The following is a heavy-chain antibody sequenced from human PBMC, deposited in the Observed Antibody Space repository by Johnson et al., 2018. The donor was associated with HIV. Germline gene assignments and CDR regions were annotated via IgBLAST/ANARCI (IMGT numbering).Heavy chain of an antibody. D-gene: IGHD2-15*01. V-gene: IGHV3-7*01. Sequence: DVQVVESGGGLVQPGGSLRLSCAASGLTLSRYWLSWVRQAPGKRLEWVATIKHDGSEKVYVDSVRGRFTISRDNAKNSVYLEMNSLRVEDTAVYYCAREPGSSGGYYYSYVFDIWGQGAMVAVSS. CDR1: GLTLSRYW. CDR3: AREPGSSGGYYYSYVFDI. J-gene: IGHJ3*02. CDR2: IKHDGSEK.